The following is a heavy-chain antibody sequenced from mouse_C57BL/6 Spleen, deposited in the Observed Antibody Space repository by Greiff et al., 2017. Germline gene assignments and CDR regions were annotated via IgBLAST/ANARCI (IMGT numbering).Heavy chain of an antibody. CDR2: IDPSDSYT. D-gene: IGHD1-1*01. CDR1: GYTFTSYW. J-gene: IGHJ3*01. V-gene: IGHV1-69*01. Sequence: QVQLKQPGAELVMPVASVKLSCKASGYTFTSYWMHWVTQRPGQGLEWIGEIDPSDSYTNYNQKFKGKSTLTVDKSSSTAYMQLSSLTSEDSAVYYCARVGYYGSRPLFAHCGQGTLVTVSA. CDR3: ARVGYYGSRPLFAH.